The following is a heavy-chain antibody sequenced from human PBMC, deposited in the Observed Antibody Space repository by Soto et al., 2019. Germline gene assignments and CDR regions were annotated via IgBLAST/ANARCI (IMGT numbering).Heavy chain of an antibody. J-gene: IGHJ4*02. CDR1: GYTFTSYD. D-gene: IGHD3-22*01. CDR3: ARGAYYYDSSGYYYVDY. Sequence: QVQLVQSGAEVKKPGASVKVSCKASGYTFTSYDFNWVRQATGQGLEWMGWMNPNSGNTGYAQKFRGRVTMTRNTSISTAYMELSSLRSEDTAVYYCARGAYYYDSSGYYYVDYWGQGTLVTVSS. CDR2: MNPNSGNT. V-gene: IGHV1-8*01.